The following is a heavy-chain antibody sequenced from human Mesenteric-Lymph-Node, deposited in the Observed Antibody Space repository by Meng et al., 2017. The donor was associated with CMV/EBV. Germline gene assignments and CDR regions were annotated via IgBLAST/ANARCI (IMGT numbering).Heavy chain of an antibody. Sequence: GGSLRLSCAASGFTFSSYSMNWVRQAPGKGLEWVSSISSISSYIYYADSVKGRFTISRDNAKNSLYLQMNSLRAEDTAVYYCARVSGYSYGYGYYYYGMDVWGQGTTVTVSS. J-gene: IGHJ6*02. D-gene: IGHD5-18*01. CDR2: ISSISSYI. CDR3: ARVSGYSYGYGYYYYGMDV. V-gene: IGHV3-21*01. CDR1: GFTFSSYS.